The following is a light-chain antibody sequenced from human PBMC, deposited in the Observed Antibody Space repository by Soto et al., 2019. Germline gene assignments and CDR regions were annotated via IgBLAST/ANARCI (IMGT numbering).Light chain of an antibody. CDR1: SSDVGGYNY. Sequence: QSVLTQPASVSGSPGQSITISCTGTSSDVGGYNYVSWYQQHPGEAPKLVIYEVSNRPSGVSNRFSGSKSGNTASLTISGLQAEDEADYYCSSYTSSSTLSVFGTGTKVT. CDR3: SSYTSSSTLSV. V-gene: IGLV2-14*01. CDR2: EVS. J-gene: IGLJ1*01.